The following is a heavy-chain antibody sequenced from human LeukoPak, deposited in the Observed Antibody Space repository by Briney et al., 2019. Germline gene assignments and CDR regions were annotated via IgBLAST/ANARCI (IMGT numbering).Heavy chain of an antibody. Sequence: PSETLSLTCTVSGGSISSYYWSWIRQPPGKGLEWIGYVFHSGSTNYNPSLESRVTISVDTSKNQFSLKLTSVTAADTAVYYCARDSSGYYRIDYWGQGTLVTVSS. V-gene: IGHV4-59*08. D-gene: IGHD3-22*01. CDR2: VFHSGST. CDR3: ARDSSGYYRIDY. J-gene: IGHJ4*02. CDR1: GGSISSYY.